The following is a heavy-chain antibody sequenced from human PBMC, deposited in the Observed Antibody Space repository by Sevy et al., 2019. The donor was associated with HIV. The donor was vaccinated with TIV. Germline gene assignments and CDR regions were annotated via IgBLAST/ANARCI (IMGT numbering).Heavy chain of an antibody. J-gene: IGHJ5*02. Sequence: KQSQTLSLTCAVHDGSFSGYYWNWIRQLPGKGLEWIGEINESGITYYNPSLKSRVTISVDTSKKQFYLKLNSVTAADTALYFCARSPPVVVDPGAPSWFDPWGQRTLVTVSS. CDR2: INESGIT. V-gene: IGHV4-34*01. CDR3: ARSPPVVVDPGAPSWFDP. D-gene: IGHD2-2*01. CDR1: DGSFSGYY.